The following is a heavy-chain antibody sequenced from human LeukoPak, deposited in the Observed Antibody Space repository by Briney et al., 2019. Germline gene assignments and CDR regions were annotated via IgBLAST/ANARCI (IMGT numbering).Heavy chain of an antibody. Sequence: GASVKVSCKASGYTFTGYYMNWVRQAPGQGLEWMGRINPNSGGTNYAQKFQGRVTMTRDTSISTACMELSSLRSDDTAVYYCATYSGSYQSGYWGQGTLVTVSS. CDR1: GYTFTGYY. J-gene: IGHJ4*02. V-gene: IGHV1-2*06. D-gene: IGHD1-26*01. CDR3: ATYSGSYQSGY. CDR2: INPNSGGT.